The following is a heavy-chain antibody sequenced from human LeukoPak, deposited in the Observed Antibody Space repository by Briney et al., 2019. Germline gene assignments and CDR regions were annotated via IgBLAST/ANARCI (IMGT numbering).Heavy chain of an antibody. J-gene: IGHJ6*03. CDR2: IIPIFGTA. CDR3: ARSPREATISEDYYMDV. Sequence: SVKVSCKASGGTFSSYAISWVRQAPGQGLEWMGGIIPIFGTANYAQKFQGRVTITADESTSTAYIELSSLRSEDTAVYYCARSPREATISEDYYMDVWGKGTTVTVSS. D-gene: IGHD5-12*01. V-gene: IGHV1-69*01. CDR1: GGTFSSYA.